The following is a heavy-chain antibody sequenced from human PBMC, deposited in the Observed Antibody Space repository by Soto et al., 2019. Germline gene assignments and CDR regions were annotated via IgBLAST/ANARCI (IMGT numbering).Heavy chain of an antibody. CDR3: GRAESPDTAYFSDY. V-gene: IGHV3-72*01. Sequence: GGSLRLSCAGSGFTLSDHYIDWVRQAPGKGLEWVGRSRDKAQGYSTAYAASVKDRFTITRDDSNSVAYLQMTSLRAEDSAVYYCGRAESPDTAYFSDYWGQGTLVTVS. D-gene: IGHD5-18*01. CDR2: SRDKAQGYST. CDR1: GFTLSDHY. J-gene: IGHJ4*02.